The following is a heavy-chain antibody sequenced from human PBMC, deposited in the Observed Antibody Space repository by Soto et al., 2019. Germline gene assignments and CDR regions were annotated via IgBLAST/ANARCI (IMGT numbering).Heavy chain of an antibody. D-gene: IGHD3-16*02. Sequence: GGSLRLSCAASGFTFSSYAMHWVRQAPGKGLEWVAVISYDGSNKYYADSVKGRFTISRDNSKNTLYLQMNSLRAEDTAVYYCARGSGEAHLRLGELSPFDYWGQGTLVTVSS. CDR2: ISYDGSNK. CDR3: ARGSGEAHLRLGELSPFDY. CDR1: GFTFSSYA. V-gene: IGHV3-30-3*01. J-gene: IGHJ4*02.